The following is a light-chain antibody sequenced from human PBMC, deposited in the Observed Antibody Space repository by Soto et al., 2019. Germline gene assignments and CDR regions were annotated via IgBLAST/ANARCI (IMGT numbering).Light chain of an antibody. CDR1: QSVSSN. J-gene: IGKJ4*01. V-gene: IGKV3D-15*01. Sequence: EIVMTQSPATLSVSPGERATLSCRASQSVSSNLAWYQQKPGQAPRLLIYGASTTATGIPARFSGSGSGTEFTLTISSLQSEDVAVDYCQQYENWTAHTVGGGTKVEIK. CDR2: GAS. CDR3: QQYENWTAHT.